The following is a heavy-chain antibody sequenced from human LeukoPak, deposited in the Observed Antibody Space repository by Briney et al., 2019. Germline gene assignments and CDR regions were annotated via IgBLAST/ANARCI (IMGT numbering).Heavy chain of an antibody. CDR2: INHSGST. Sequence: SETLSLTCAVYGGSFSGYYWSWIRQPPGKGLEWIGEINHSGSTNYNPSLKSRVTISVDTSKNQSSLKLSSVTAADTAVYYCAVSLGSSSVPYFDYWGQGTLVTVSS. J-gene: IGHJ4*02. D-gene: IGHD6-6*01. V-gene: IGHV4-34*01. CDR1: GGSFSGYY. CDR3: AVSLGSSSVPYFDY.